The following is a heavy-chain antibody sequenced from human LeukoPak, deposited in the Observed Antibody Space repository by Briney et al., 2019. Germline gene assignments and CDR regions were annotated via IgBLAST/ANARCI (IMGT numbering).Heavy chain of an antibody. CDR2: IKQDGSEK. V-gene: IGHV3-7*01. Sequence: PGGSLRLSCAASGFTFGNYWMHWVRQAPGKGLEWVANIKQDGSEKYYVDSVKGRFTISRDNAKNSLYLQMNSLRAEDTAVYYCASGGWRGDDWGQGTLVTVSS. J-gene: IGHJ4*02. CDR3: ASGGWRGDD. D-gene: IGHD6-19*01. CDR1: GFTFGNYW.